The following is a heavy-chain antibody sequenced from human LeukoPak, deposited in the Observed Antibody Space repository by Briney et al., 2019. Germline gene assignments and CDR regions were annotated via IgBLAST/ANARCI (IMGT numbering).Heavy chain of an antibody. Sequence: ASVKVSCKASGYTVTSYGISWVRQAPGQGLEWMGWISVYNGNTNYAQKLQGRVTMTTDTSTSTAYMELRSLRSDDTAVYYCARDGDCSGGSCFWSAGFYYYYYGMDVWGKGTTFTVSS. V-gene: IGHV1-18*04. CDR2: ISVYNGNT. J-gene: IGHJ6*04. CDR3: ARDGDCSGGSCFWSAGFYYYYYGMDV. CDR1: GYTVTSYG. D-gene: IGHD2-15*01.